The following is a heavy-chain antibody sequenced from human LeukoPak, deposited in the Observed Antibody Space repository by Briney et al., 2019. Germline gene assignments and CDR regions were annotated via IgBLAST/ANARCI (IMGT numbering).Heavy chain of an antibody. J-gene: IGHJ4*02. CDR3: ARDVMVRGVILPDY. CDR1: RFSFSTYP. CDR2: ISASGDVT. V-gene: IGHV3-23*01. D-gene: IGHD3-10*01. Sequence: GGSLRLSCAASRFSFSTYPMGWVRQAPGKGLEWVSGISASGDVTFHADPVKGRFTISRDNAKNSLYLQMNSLRAEDTAVYYCARDVMVRGVILPDYWGQGTLVTVSS.